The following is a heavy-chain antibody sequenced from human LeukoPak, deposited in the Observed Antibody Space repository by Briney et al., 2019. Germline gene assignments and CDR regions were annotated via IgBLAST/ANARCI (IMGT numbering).Heavy chain of an antibody. CDR2: INTDWWIK. CDR1: GFSFRYFS. Sequence: PRISCVDCGFSFRYFSIHFLRHAPGKVLEYVSVINTDWWIKYYADSVKGRFTIFRDNSKNTVYLEMGSRRGDDMGVYYCTRDGGSCCDFDYWGQGALVTVSS. D-gene: IGHD1-26*01. V-gene: IGHV3-64*02. CDR3: TRDGGSCCDFDY. J-gene: IGHJ4*02.